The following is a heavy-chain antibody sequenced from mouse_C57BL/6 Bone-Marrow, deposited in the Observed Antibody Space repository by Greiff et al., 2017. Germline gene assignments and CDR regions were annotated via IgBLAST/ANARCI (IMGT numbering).Heavy chain of an antibody. D-gene: IGHD2-5*01. Sequence: QVQLKQSGAELVRPGTSVKMSCKASGYTFTHYWIGWAKQRPGHGLEWIGDIYPGGGYTNYNEKFKGKATLTADKSSSTAYMQFSSLTSEDSAIYYCAVYSNWYFDVWGTGTAVTVSS. CDR1: GYTFTHYW. J-gene: IGHJ1*03. CDR3: AVYSNWYFDV. V-gene: IGHV1-63*01. CDR2: IYPGGGYT.